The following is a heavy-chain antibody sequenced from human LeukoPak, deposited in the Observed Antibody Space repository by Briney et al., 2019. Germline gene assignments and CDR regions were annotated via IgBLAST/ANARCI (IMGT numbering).Heavy chain of an antibody. D-gene: IGHD3-10*01. CDR3: ASHYGPGPV. CDR1: GYTFNDHH. CDR2: IRPRTGDT. V-gene: IGHV1-2*06. Sequence: ASVTVSCKTSGYTFNDHHIHWVRPARGQGREWMERIRPRTGDTDFAQKFRGRATITRDTSITTRYLELTSLTSDDAAVYYCASHYGPGPVWGQGTLVTVSP. J-gene: IGHJ4*02.